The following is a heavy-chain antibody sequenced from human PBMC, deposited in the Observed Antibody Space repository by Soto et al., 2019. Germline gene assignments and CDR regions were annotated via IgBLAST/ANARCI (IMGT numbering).Heavy chain of an antibody. J-gene: IGHJ5*02. Sequence: EVQLVESGGSLVQPGGSLRLSCAASGFTFNSYSMNWVRQAPGKGLEWVSYISSSSSTIYYADSVKGRFTISRDNAKNSLHLQMNSLTAEDTAVYYCVRKFGSWGQGTLVTVSS. V-gene: IGHV3-48*01. CDR1: GFTFNSYS. CDR3: VRKFGS. D-gene: IGHD3-16*01. CDR2: ISSSSSTI.